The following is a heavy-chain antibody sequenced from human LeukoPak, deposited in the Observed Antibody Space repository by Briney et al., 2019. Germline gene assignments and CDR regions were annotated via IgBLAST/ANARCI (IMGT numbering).Heavy chain of an antibody. D-gene: IGHD3-10*01. V-gene: IGHV3-30*02. CDR1: GFTFSSYG. CDR3: EKDREKGDYFHY. Sequence: GGSLRLSCAASGFTFSSYGMHWVRQAPGKGLEWVAFIRYDGSNKYYEDSVKGRFTISRDNSKNTLYLQMNSLRAEYTSGYYCEKDREKGDYFHYWGQGTLVTVSS. CDR2: IRYDGSNK. J-gene: IGHJ4*02.